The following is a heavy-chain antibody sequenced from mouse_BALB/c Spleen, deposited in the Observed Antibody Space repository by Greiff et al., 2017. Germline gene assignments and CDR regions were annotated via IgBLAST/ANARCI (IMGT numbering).Heavy chain of an antibody. Sequence: DVKLVESGGGLVQPGGSLKLSCAASGFTFSSYGMSWVRQTPDKRLELVATINSNGGSTYYPDSVKGRFTISRDNAKNTLYLQMSSLKYEDTAMYYCARDGELLTSFAYWGQGTLVTVSA. CDR2: INSNGGST. CDR3: ARDGELLTSFAY. CDR1: GFTFSSYG. V-gene: IGHV5-6-3*01. D-gene: IGHD2-12*01. J-gene: IGHJ3*01.